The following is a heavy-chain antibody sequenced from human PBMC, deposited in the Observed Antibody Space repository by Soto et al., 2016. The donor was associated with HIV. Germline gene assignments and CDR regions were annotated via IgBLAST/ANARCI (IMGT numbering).Heavy chain of an antibody. CDR3: ARDFGPPMLGSPQYGLDV. V-gene: IGHV3-30*19. D-gene: IGHD3-10*01. CDR1: GFTFSSYG. J-gene: IGHJ6*02. Sequence: VQLVESGGGVVQPGRSQRPSCAASGFTFSSYGMHWVRQAPGKGLEWVAVISDDGNNKYYADSVKGRFTISRDNSKNMLYLQMNTLRADDTAVYYCARDFGPPMLGSPQYGLDVVGQGTTVTVSS. CDR2: ISDDGNNK.